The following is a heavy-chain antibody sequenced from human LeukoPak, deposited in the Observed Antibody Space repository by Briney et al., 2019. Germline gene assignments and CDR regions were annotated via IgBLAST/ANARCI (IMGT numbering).Heavy chain of an antibody. Sequence: PGGSLRLSCAASGFTFSSYAMNWVRQAPGKGLEWVAGISSGDRTFHAESVKGRFTISRDKSKDTLYLQMNSVRAEDTAVYYCAKDATASPYFHWFDNWGQGTQVIVSS. D-gene: IGHD3-9*01. CDR2: ISSGDRT. J-gene: IGHJ4*02. CDR3: AKDATASPYFHWFDN. CDR1: GFTFSSYA. V-gene: IGHV3-23*01.